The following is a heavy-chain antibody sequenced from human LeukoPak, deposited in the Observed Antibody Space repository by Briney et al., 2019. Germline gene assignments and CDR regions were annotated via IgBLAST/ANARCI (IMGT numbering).Heavy chain of an antibody. V-gene: IGHV4-61*02. CDR1: GGSISSGSYY. D-gene: IGHD6-6*01. J-gene: IGHJ5*02. Sequence: SQTLSLTCTVSGGSISSGSYYWSWIRQPAGKGLEWIGRIYTSGSTNYNPSLKSRVTISVDTSKNQFSLKLSSVTAADTAVYYCARAARRREEDNWFDPWGRGTLVTVSS. CDR3: ARAARRREEDNWFDP. CDR2: IYTSGST.